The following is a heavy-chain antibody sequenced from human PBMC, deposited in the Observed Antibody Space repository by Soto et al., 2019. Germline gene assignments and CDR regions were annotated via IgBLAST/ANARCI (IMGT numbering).Heavy chain of an antibody. CDR1: GFTFGTTD. V-gene: IGHV3-23*01. CDR3: VKNPCWFNT. J-gene: IGHJ5*02. Sequence: QLLQSGGGLVQPGGSLPLSCAASGFTFGTTDMSWVRQAPGEGLEWVSTIEGSGGITYYADSVKGRFTISRDNSRNTVYRQMNIRRGDDAALYYCVKNPCWFNTWGKGALVTVPS. CDR2: IEGSGGIT.